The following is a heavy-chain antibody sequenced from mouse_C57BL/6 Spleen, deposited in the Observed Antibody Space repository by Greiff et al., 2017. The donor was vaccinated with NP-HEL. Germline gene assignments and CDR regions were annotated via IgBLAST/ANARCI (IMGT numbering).Heavy chain of an antibody. V-gene: IGHV1-63*01. J-gene: IGHJ2*01. CDR3: ARGGGYDTPYYFDY. Sequence: VQLQQSGAGLVRPGTSVKLSCKASGYTFTNYWIGWAKQRPGHGLEWIGDIYPGGGYTNYNETFKGKATLTADKSSNTAYMQFSSLTSEDSAIYYCARGGGYDTPYYFDYWGQGTTLTVSS. CDR1: GYTFTNYW. CDR2: IYPGGGYT. D-gene: IGHD2-2*01.